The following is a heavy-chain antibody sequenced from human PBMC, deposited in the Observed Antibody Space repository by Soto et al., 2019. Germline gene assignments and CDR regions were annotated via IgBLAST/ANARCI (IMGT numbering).Heavy chain of an antibody. V-gene: IGHV1-58*01. Sequence: SAKASSKAPGLAYTSTAVQWARQSRGKRLEWIGWIVVGSGNTNYEQKIPERVSITRAMSTSTAYMELSSLRSEDTAVYYCAEHSYYHERPGYYIFDYWGQGTLVTVSS. CDR2: IVVGSGNT. D-gene: IGHD3-22*01. CDR1: GLAYTSTA. J-gene: IGHJ4*02. CDR3: AEHSYYHERPGYYIFDY.